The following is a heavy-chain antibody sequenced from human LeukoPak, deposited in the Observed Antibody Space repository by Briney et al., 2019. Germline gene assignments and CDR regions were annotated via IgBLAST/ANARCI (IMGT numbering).Heavy chain of an antibody. CDR2: ISWNSGSI. V-gene: IGHV3-9*01. D-gene: IGHD2-15*01. CDR3: AKGSGGSLYYFDY. CDR1: GFTFDGYA. Sequence: GGSLRLSCAASGFTFDGYAMHWVRQAPGKGLEWVSGISWNSGSIGYADSVKGRFTISRDNAKNSLYLQMNSLRAEDTALYYCAKGSGGSLYYFDYWGQGTLVTVSS. J-gene: IGHJ4*02.